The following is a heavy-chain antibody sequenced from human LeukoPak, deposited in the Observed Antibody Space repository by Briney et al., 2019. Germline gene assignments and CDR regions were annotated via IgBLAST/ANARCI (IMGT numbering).Heavy chain of an antibody. D-gene: IGHD6-6*01. V-gene: IGHV4-59*01. Sequence: KPSETLSLTCTVSGGSMSSYYWSWIRQPPGKGLEWMGYIYYSGSTNYNPSLKSRFTISVDTSKSQFSLKLSSVTAADTAVYYCARRRAPTQYSSFAFDFWGQGTMVTVSS. CDR3: ARRRAPTQYSSFAFDF. CDR2: IYYSGST. J-gene: IGHJ3*01. CDR1: GGSMSSYY.